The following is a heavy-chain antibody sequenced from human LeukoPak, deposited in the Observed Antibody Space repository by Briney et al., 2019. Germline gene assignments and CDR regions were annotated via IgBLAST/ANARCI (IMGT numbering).Heavy chain of an antibody. CDR1: GGSISSGDYY. J-gene: IGHJ4*02. CDR2: IYYSGST. D-gene: IGHD2-2*02. V-gene: IGHV4-30-4*08. CDR3: ARLVGYCSSTSCYTHDY. Sequence: SETLSLTCTVAGGSISSGDYYWSWIRQPPGKGLEWIGYIYYSGSTYYNPSLKSRVTISVDTSKNQFSLKLSSVTAADTAVYYCARLVGYCSSTSCYTHDYWGQGTLVTVSS.